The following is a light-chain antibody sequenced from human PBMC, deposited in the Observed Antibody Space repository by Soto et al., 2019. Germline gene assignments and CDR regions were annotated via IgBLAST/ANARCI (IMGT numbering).Light chain of an antibody. Sequence: EIVVTQSPATLSVSPVERSTLSCRTSQSVSSHVAWYQQKPGQAPRLLIHGASTRATGIPARFSGSGSGTEFTLTISSLQSEDFAVYYCQQYNNWPPVTVGGGTKV. J-gene: IGKJ4*01. V-gene: IGKV3-15*01. CDR1: QSVSSH. CDR2: GAS. CDR3: QQYNNWPPVT.